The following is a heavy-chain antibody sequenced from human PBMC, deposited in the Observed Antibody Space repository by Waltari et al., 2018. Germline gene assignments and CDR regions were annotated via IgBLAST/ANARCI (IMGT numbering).Heavy chain of an antibody. Sequence: EVQLVESGGGWVQPGRSLRLSCAASGFTFDGYAMHWVRHAPGKGLEWVSGINWNSGSIAYADSVKGRVTISRDNTKNSLYLQMNSLTTEDTAFYYCAKDLYSGNYYVFDYWGQGTLVTVSS. J-gene: IGHJ4*02. CDR2: INWNSGSI. V-gene: IGHV3-9*01. D-gene: IGHD1-26*01. CDR1: GFTFDGYA. CDR3: AKDLYSGNYYVFDY.